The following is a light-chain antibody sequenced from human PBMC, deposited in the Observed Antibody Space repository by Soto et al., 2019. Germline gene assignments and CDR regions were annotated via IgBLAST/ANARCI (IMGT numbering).Light chain of an antibody. V-gene: IGKV3-20*01. CDR1: QSLYNNY. CDR3: QHYAGGSRIT. Sequence: EIVMTQSPATLSVSPGDGATLSCRASQSLYNNYLAWHQQKPGQAPRLLISGASSRATGIPDRFSGSGFGTDFTLTISRLEPEDFALYYCQHYAGGSRITFGQGTRLEIK. J-gene: IGKJ5*01. CDR2: GAS.